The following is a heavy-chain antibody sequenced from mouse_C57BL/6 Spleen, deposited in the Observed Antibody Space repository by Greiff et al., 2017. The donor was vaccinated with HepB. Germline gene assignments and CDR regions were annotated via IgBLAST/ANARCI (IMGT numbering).Heavy chain of an antibody. CDR2: IYPRSGNT. V-gene: IGHV1-81*01. CDR3: APITTVVDYYAMDY. J-gene: IGHJ4*01. CDR1: GYTFTSYG. D-gene: IGHD1-1*01. Sequence: QVHVKQSGAELARPGASVKLSCKASGYTFTSYGISWVKQRTGQGLEWIGEIYPRSGNTYYNEKFKGKATLTADKSSSTAYMELRSLTSEDSAVYFCAPITTVVDYYAMDYWGQGTSVTVSS.